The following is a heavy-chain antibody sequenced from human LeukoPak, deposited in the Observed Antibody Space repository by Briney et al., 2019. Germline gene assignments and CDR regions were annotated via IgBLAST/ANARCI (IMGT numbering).Heavy chain of an antibody. CDR2: IYHSGST. CDR3: ARVATRTFDP. Sequence: SQTLFLTCAVSGGSISSGGYSWSWIRQPPGKGLEWIGYIYHSGSTYYNPSLKSRVTISVDRSKNQFSLKLSSVTAADTAVYYCARVATRTFDPWGQGTLVTVSS. J-gene: IGHJ5*02. CDR1: GGSISSGGYS. V-gene: IGHV4-30-2*01. D-gene: IGHD1-26*01.